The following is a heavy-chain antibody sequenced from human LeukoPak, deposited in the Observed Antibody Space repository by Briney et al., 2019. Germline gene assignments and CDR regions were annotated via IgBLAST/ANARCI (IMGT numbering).Heavy chain of an antibody. CDR3: AREGIVVALKGPDAFDI. D-gene: IGHD3-22*01. Sequence: GGSLRLSCAASGFTFSSYEMNWVRQAPGKGLEWVSYISSSGSTIYYADSVKGRFTISRDNAKNSLYLQMNSLRAEDTAVYYCAREGIVVALKGPDAFDIWGQGTMVTVSS. J-gene: IGHJ3*02. V-gene: IGHV3-48*03. CDR2: ISSSGSTI. CDR1: GFTFSSYE.